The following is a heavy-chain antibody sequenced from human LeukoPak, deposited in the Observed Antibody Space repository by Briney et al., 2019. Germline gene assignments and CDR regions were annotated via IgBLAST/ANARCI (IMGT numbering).Heavy chain of an antibody. CDR1: GFTFSSYA. CDR3: ARENNFGSGMDV. Sequence: GSLRLSCAASGFTFSSYAMSWVRQAPGKGLEWVSAISGSGGSTYYADSVKGRFTISRDNSKNTLYLQMNSLRAEDTAVYYCARENNFGSGMDVWGQGTTVTVSS. J-gene: IGHJ6*02. V-gene: IGHV3-23*01. CDR2: ISGSGGST. D-gene: IGHD3-10*01.